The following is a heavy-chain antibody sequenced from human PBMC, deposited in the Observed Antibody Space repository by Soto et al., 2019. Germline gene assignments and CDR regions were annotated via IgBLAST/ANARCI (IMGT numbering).Heavy chain of an antibody. D-gene: IGHD2-2*01. V-gene: IGHV2-5*02. CDR3: AHGSCTSADCYPNPYLDY. Sequence: QITLKESGPTLVNPTQTLTLTCTFSGFSLSTSAEGGGWIRQPPGKALEWLALIYWDGDERYSPSLKSRLTITKDTSKNEVVLTMTNMDPADTATYSCAHGSCTSADCYPNPYLDYWGQGILVTVSS. CDR1: GFSLSTSAEG. CDR2: IYWDGDE. J-gene: IGHJ4*02.